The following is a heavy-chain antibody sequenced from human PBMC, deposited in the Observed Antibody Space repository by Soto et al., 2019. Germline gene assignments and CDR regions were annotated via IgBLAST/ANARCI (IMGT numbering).Heavy chain of an antibody. CDR2: ISYDGSNK. J-gene: IGHJ4*02. Sequence: GGSLRLSCAASGFTFSSYGMHWVRQAPGKGLEWVAVISYDGSNKYYADSVKGRFTISRDNSKNTLYLQMNSLRAEDTAVYYCAKEYYYDSSVGENYYFDYWGQGTLVTVSS. CDR1: GFTFSSYG. CDR3: AKEYYYDSSVGENYYFDY. D-gene: IGHD3-22*01. V-gene: IGHV3-30*18.